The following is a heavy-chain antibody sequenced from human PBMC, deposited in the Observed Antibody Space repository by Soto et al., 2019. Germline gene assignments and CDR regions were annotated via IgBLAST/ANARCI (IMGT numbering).Heavy chain of an antibody. CDR3: ASTTARLGYYGMGV. V-gene: IGHV6-1*01. CDR2: TYYRSKWDN. Sequence: QVQLQQSGPGLVKPSQTLSLTCAISGDSVSSNSAAWNWIRQSPSRGLEWLGRTYYRSKWDNGYAISVKSRITNNPDTSKTTSTMQLNSVSTEDTDVYYCASTTARLGYYGMGVWGQVTTVAVCS. CDR1: GDSVSSNSAA. D-gene: IGHD1-1*01. J-gene: IGHJ6*01.